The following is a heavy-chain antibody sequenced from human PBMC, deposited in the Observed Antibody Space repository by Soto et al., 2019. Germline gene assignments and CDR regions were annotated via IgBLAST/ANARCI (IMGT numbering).Heavy chain of an antibody. Sequence: QVQLVQSGAEVKKPGSSVKFSCKASGGTFSSYAISWVRQAPGQGLEWMGGIIPIFGTANYAQKFQGRVTITADESTSTAYMELSSLRSEDTDVYYFAIDSGYYGVNWFDPWGQGTLVTVSS. D-gene: IGHD3-22*01. CDR3: AIDSGYYGVNWFDP. V-gene: IGHV1-69*01. J-gene: IGHJ5*02. CDR1: GGTFSSYA. CDR2: IIPIFGTA.